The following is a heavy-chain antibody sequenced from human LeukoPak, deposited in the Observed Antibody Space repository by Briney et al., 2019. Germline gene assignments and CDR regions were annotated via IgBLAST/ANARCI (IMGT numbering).Heavy chain of an antibody. CDR1: GFTFSSYS. J-gene: IGHJ3*02. Sequence: GGSLRLSCAATGFTFSSYSMNWVRQAPGKGLEWVSSISSSSYIYYADSVKGRFTISRDNAKNSLYLQMNSLRAEDTAVYYCARDQGGRSSSKRMPPDIWGQGTMVTVSS. CDR2: ISSSSYI. CDR3: ARDQGGRSSSKRMPPDI. V-gene: IGHV3-21*01. D-gene: IGHD6-6*01.